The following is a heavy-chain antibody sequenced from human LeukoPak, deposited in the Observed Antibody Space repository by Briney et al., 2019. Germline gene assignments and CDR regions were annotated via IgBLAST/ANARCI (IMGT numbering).Heavy chain of an antibody. J-gene: IGHJ4*02. CDR2: ISRSGSTI. V-gene: IGHV3-11*01. D-gene: IGHD3-22*01. Sequence: GGSLRLSCAATGFTFSDYYMSWLRQAPGKGLEWVSYISRSGSTIYYADSVKGRFTISRDNAKNSLYLQMNSLRAEDTAVYYCARDSTYYYDSSGYSGYWGQGTLVTVSS. CDR3: ARDSTYYYDSSGYSGY. CDR1: GFTFSDYY.